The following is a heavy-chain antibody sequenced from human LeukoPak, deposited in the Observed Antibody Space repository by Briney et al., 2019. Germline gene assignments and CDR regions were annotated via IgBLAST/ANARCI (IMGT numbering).Heavy chain of an antibody. V-gene: IGHV1-2*06. D-gene: IGHD6-19*01. Sequence: ASVKVPCKASGYTFTGYYMHWVRQAPGQGLEWMGRINPNSGGTNYAQKFQGRVTMTRDTSISTAYMELSRLRSDDTAVYYCARVAHSSGWYYFDYWGQGTLVTVSS. CDR1: GYTFTGYY. J-gene: IGHJ4*02. CDR2: INPNSGGT. CDR3: ARVAHSSGWYYFDY.